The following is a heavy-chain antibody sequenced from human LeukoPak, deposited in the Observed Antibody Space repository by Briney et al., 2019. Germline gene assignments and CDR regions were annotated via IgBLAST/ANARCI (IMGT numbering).Heavy chain of an antibody. CDR3: ARGGSTTVVSFDY. CDR2: IYHSGST. CDR1: GGSISSSGYS. Sequence: SETLSLTCTVSGGSISSSGYSWTWIRQPPGKGLEWIGYIYHSGSTFYNPSPKSRVTISIDRSKNQFSLKLTSVTAADTAVYYCARGGSTTVVSFDYWGQGTLVTVS. J-gene: IGHJ4*02. V-gene: IGHV4-30-2*01. D-gene: IGHD4-23*01.